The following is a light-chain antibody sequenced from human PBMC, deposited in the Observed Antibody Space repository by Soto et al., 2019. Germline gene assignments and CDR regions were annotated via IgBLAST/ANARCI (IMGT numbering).Light chain of an antibody. J-gene: IGLJ1*01. CDR1: SSDVGSFNR. V-gene: IGLV2-18*02. CDR3: SSFTTSDTYV. Sequence: QSALTQPPSVSGSPGQSVAISCTGTSSDVGSFNRVSWYQQSPGTAPKLMIYDVNNRPSGVPDRFSGSKSGNAASLTISGLQAEDESYYYCSSFTTSDTYVFGTGTKLTVL. CDR2: DVN.